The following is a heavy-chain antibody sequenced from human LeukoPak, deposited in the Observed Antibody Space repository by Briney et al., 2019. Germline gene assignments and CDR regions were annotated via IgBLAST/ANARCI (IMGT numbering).Heavy chain of an antibody. D-gene: IGHD1-14*01. V-gene: IGHV3-66*01. CDR1: GFTVSSNY. CDR2: IYSGGST. J-gene: IGHJ3*02. Sequence: PGGSLRLSCAASGFTVSSNYMSWVRQAPGKGLEWVSVIYSGGSTYYADSVKGRFTISRDNSKNTLYLQMNSLRAEDTAVYYCARVFSEDAFDIWGQGTMVTVSS. CDR3: ARVFSEDAFDI.